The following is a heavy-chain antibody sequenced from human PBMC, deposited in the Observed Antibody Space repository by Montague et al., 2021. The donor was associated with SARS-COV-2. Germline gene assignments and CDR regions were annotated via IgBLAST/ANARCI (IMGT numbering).Heavy chain of an antibody. Sequence: SETLSLTCAVSGASISSSNWWSWVRQPPGKGLDWIGEIYHSGSTNYNPSLKSRVTISVDKSKNQFSLKLSSVTAADTAVYYCARGSSFVTIFGVVITDPLFDYWGQGTLVTVSS. V-gene: IGHV4-4*02. CDR1: GASISSSNW. CDR3: ARGSSFVTIFGVVITDPLFDY. CDR2: IYHSGST. J-gene: IGHJ4*02. D-gene: IGHD3-3*01.